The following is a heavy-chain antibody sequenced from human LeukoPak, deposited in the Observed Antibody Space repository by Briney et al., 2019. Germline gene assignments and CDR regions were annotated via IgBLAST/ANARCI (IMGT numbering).Heavy chain of an antibody. CDR2: ISWNSGSI. CDR3: AKDADIVVVTTMFDY. V-gene: IGHV3-9*01. D-gene: IGHD2-21*02. CDR1: GFTFDDYA. J-gene: IGHJ4*02. Sequence: GGSLRLSCTASGFTFDDYAMHWVRQAPGKGLEWVSGISWNSGSIDYADSVKGRFTISRDNAKNSLYLQMNSLRAEDTALYYCAKDADIVVVTTMFDYWGQGTLVTVSS.